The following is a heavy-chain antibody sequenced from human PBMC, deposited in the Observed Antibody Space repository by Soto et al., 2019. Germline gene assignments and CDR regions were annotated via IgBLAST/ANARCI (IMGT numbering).Heavy chain of an antibody. J-gene: IGHJ6*02. CDR1: GYTFTSYY. Sequence: GASVKVSCKASGYTFTSYYMHWVRQAPGQGLEWMGIINPSGGSTSYAQKFQGRVTMTRDTSTSTVYMELSSLRSEDTAVYYCARDFITIFGVAYYYYGMDVWGQGTTVTVSS. CDR3: ARDFITIFGVAYYYYGMDV. V-gene: IGHV1-46*01. D-gene: IGHD3-3*01. CDR2: INPSGGST.